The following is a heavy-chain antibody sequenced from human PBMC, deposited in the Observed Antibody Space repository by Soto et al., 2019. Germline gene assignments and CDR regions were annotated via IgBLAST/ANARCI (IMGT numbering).Heavy chain of an antibody. J-gene: IGHJ4*02. CDR3: ARDRGYCSGGSCPEVFDY. CDR2: SSAYNVNT. Sequence: QVQLVQSGAEVKKPGASVQVSCKASGYTFTSYGIRWVRQAPGQGLEWMGWSSAYNVNTNYAQKLQGRVTMTTDTYTSTAYMELRSLRSDDTAVYYCARDRGYCSGGSCPEVFDYWGQGTLVTVSS. D-gene: IGHD2-15*01. CDR1: GYTFTSYG. V-gene: IGHV1-18*01.